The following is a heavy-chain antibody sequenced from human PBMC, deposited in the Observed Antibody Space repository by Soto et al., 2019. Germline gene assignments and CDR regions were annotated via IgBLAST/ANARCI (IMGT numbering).Heavy chain of an antibody. V-gene: IGHV4-59*01. CDR3: ARVSVHPPAFDI. D-gene: IGHD1-1*01. Sequence: QVQLQESGPGLVKPSETLSLTCTVSGGSISSYYWSWIRQPPGKGLEWIGYIYYSGSTNYNPSLKSRVTISVDTSKNQFSLKLSSVTAADTAVYYCARVSVHPPAFDIWGQGTMVTVSS. CDR2: IYYSGST. CDR1: GGSISSYY. J-gene: IGHJ3*02.